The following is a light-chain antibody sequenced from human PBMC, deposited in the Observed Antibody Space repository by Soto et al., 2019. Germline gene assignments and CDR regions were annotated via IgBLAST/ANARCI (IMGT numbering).Light chain of an antibody. Sequence: DIVMTQTPLSLSVTPGQPASISCKSSQSLLFSDAKTYLYWYLQRPGQPPQLLISEVFNRFSGVPDRFSGSGSWTDFTLTISLVEAEDVGIYYCMQSIQLPPTFGPGTKVDIK. CDR1: QSLLFSDAKTY. V-gene: IGKV2D-29*01. CDR3: MQSIQLPPT. J-gene: IGKJ3*01. CDR2: EVF.